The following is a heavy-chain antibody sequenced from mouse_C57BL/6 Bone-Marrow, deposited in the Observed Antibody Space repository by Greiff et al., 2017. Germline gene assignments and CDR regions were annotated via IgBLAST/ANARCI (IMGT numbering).Heavy chain of an antibody. CDR3: ARDYYIDY. CDR2: IYPGSGST. CDR1: GYTFTSYW. V-gene: IGHV1-55*01. Sequence: VQLQQPGAELVKPGASVKMSCKASGYTFTSYWITWVKQRPGQGLEWIGDIYPGSGSTNYNVKFKSKATLTVDTSSSTAYMQLSSLTSEGSTVYYCARDYYIDYWGQGTTLTVSS. J-gene: IGHJ2*01.